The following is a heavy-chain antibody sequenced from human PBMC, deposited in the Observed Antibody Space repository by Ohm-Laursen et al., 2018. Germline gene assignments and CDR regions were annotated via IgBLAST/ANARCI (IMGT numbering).Heavy chain of an antibody. CDR1: GGSISSYY. CDR3: AGRSGYYYEDAFDI. CDR2: IYYSGST. J-gene: IGHJ3*02. Sequence: TLSLTCTVSGGSISSYYWSWIRQPPGKGLEWIGYIYYSGSTNYNPSLKSRVTISVDTSKNQFSLKLSSVTAADTAVYYCAGRSGYYYEDAFDIWGQGTMVTVSS. D-gene: IGHD3-22*01. V-gene: IGHV4-59*08.